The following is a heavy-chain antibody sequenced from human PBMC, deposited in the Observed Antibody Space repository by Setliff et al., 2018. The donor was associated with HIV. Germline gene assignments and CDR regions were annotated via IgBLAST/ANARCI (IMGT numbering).Heavy chain of an antibody. V-gene: IGHV4-4*08. D-gene: IGHD3-10*01. CDR2: IYKSGTT. J-gene: IGHJ4*02. CDR1: GGSVNSYH. CDR3: ARPALGIGGGSRFDN. Sequence: PSETLSLTCSVSGGSVNSYHWSWIRQPPGKGLEWIGYIYKSGTTCYNPSLESRVTISVDTSKNQFSLKLSSVTAADTAVYYCARPALGIGGGSRFDNWGQGTRVTVSS.